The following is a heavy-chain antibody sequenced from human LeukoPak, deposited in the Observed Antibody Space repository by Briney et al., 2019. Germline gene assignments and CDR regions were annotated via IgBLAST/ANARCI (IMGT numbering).Heavy chain of an antibody. V-gene: IGHV4-38-2*02. CDR2: IHHSGNT. J-gene: IGHJ4*02. CDR3: ARTNWNPGDY. D-gene: IGHD1-1*01. CDR1: GFSISTNYY. Sequence: SEALSLTCTVSGFSISTNYYWGWTRQPPGKGLEWIGSIHHSGNTYHNPSLRSRVIMSIDKSKNQSSLRLSSVTAADTAVYFCARTNWNPGDYWGQGTLVTVSS.